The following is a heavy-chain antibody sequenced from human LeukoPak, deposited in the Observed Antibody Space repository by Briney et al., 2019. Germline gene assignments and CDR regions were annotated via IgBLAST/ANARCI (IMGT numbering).Heavy chain of an antibody. J-gene: IGHJ4*02. Sequence: ASVKVSCTASGYTFTSYDINWVRQATGQGLEWMGWMNPNSGNTGYAQKFQGRVTMTRDTSISTAFMELSSLRSEDTAVYYCARVAGSQGGDYWGQGTLVTVSS. CDR2: MNPNSGNT. CDR3: ARVAGSQGGDY. D-gene: IGHD6-19*01. V-gene: IGHV1-8*01. CDR1: GYTFTSYD.